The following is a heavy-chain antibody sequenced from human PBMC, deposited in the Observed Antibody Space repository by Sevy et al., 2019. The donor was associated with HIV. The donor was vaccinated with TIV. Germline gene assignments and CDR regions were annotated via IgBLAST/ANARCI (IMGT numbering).Heavy chain of an antibody. J-gene: IGHJ6*02. D-gene: IGHD2-2*01. CDR2: INGKGRST. V-gene: IGHV3-23*01. CDR3: AKTINSGGVVVPVANYYYYGMDV. Sequence: GGSLRLSCAASGFTFSGYAMSWVRQAPGKGLEWVSAINGKGRSTHYADSVEGRFTISRDNSKNTLYLQMNSLRAGETAVYYCAKTINSGGVVVPVANYYYYGMDVWGQGTTVTVSS. CDR1: GFTFSGYA.